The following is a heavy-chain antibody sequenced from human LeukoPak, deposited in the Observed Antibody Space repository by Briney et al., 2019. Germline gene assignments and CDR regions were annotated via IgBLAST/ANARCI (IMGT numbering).Heavy chain of an antibody. V-gene: IGHV3-30*02. CDR1: GFTFSSYG. CDR3: AKGPAARDGMDV. CDR2: IRYDGSNK. J-gene: IGHJ6*02. Sequence: GGSLRLSCAASGFTFSSYGMHWVRQAPGKGLEWVAFIRYDGSNKYYADSVKGRFTISRDNSKNTLYLQMNSLRAEDTAVYYCAKGPAARDGMDVWGQGTTVTVSS.